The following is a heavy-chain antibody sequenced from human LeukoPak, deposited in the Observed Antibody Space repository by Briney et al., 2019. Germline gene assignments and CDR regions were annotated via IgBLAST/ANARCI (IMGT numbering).Heavy chain of an antibody. J-gene: IGHJ4*02. V-gene: IGHV3-30*03. CDR1: GFTFSSYA. CDR2: ISYDGSNK. CDR3: ASSRGVYSSSWYLHYYFDY. Sequence: PGGSLRLSCAASGFTFSSYAMSWVRQAPGKGLEWVAVISYDGSNKYYADSVKGRFTISRDNSKNTLYLQMNSLRAEDTAVYYCASSRGVYSSSWYLHYYFDYWGQGTLVTVSS. D-gene: IGHD6-13*01.